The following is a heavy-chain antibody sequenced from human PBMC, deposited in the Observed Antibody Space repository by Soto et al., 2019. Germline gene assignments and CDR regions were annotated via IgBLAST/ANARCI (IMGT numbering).Heavy chain of an antibody. D-gene: IGHD3-10*01. Sequence: QVQLVQSGPEVKKPGASVKVSCKASGNNFACHGFSWVRQAPGQGLEWMGWISGFNGQTNYALKFQGRVTLTTDTSTSTAYMELRSLRSDDTAVYFCARVDPRGVAVVRDYWGQGTLVTVSS. J-gene: IGHJ4*02. CDR2: ISGFNGQT. CDR3: ARVDPRGVAVVRDY. V-gene: IGHV1-18*01. CDR1: GNNFACHG.